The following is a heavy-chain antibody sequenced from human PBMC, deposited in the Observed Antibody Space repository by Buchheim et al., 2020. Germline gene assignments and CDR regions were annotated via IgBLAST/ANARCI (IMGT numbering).Heavy chain of an antibody. D-gene: IGHD3-3*01. Sequence: QVQLQQWGAGLLKPSETLSLTCAVYGGSFSGYYWSWIRQPPGKGLEWIGEINQSGSTKYNPSPKSRVTISVDTAKNQFSLKLTSVTAADTAVYYCARVYDFWRGGFAPWGQGT. V-gene: IGHV4-34*01. CDR2: INQSGST. J-gene: IGHJ5*02. CDR3: ARVYDFWRGGFAP. CDR1: GGSFSGYY.